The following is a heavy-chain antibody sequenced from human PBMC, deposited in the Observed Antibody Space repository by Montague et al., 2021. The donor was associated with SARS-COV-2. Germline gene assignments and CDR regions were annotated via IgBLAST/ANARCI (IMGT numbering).Heavy chain of an antibody. Sequence: TLSLTCTVSGGSISSGGYYWSWIRQHPGKGLEWIGYIYYSGSTYYNPSLKSRVTISVDTSKNQFSLKLSSVTAADTAVYYCATESLGYCSSTSCYGPHYGMGVWGQGTPVTVSS. D-gene: IGHD2-2*01. J-gene: IGHJ6*02. V-gene: IGHV4-31*03. CDR3: ATESLGYCSSTSCYGPHYGMGV. CDR2: IYYSGST. CDR1: GGSISSGGYY.